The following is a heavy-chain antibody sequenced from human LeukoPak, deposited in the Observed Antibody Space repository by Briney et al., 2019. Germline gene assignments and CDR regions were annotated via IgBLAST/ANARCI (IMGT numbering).Heavy chain of an antibody. CDR3: ARSPKATVIPMDY. D-gene: IGHD4-17*01. CDR2: ISYDGSNK. Sequence: GGSLRLSCAASGFTFSSYAMHWVRQAPGKGLEWVAVISYDGSNKYYADSVKGRFTISRDNSKNTLYLQMNSLRAEDTAVYYCARSPKATVIPMDYWGQGTLVTVSS. J-gene: IGHJ4*02. V-gene: IGHV3-30-3*01. CDR1: GFTFSSYA.